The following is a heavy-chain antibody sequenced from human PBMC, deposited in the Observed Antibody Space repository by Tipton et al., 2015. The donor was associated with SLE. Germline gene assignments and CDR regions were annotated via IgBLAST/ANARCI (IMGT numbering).Heavy chain of an antibody. Sequence: GLVKPSETLSLTCAVYGGSFSGFYWSWIRQPPGKGLEWIGENNHSGSTNYNPSLKSRVTISVDTSKNQFSLKLSSVTAADTAVYYCARGSRGYDFWSGYYVRFGMDVWGQGTTVTVSS. CDR3: ARGSRGYDFWSGYYVRFGMDV. V-gene: IGHV4-34*01. CDR2: NNHSGST. J-gene: IGHJ6*02. D-gene: IGHD3-3*01. CDR1: GGSFSGFY.